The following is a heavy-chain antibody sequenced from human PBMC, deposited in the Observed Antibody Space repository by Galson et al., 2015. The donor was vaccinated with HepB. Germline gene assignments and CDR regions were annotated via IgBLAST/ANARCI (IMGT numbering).Heavy chain of an antibody. CDR2: ISYDGSNK. V-gene: IGHV3-30*03. CDR3: ARAGPMVEDSSGYWPY. D-gene: IGHD3-22*01. J-gene: IGHJ4*02. Sequence: SLRLSCAASGFTFSSYGMHWVRQAPGKGLEWVAVISYDGSNKYYADSVKSRFTISRDNSKNTLYLQMNSLRAEDTAVYYCARAGPMVEDSSGYWPYWGQGTLVTVSS. CDR1: GFTFSSYG.